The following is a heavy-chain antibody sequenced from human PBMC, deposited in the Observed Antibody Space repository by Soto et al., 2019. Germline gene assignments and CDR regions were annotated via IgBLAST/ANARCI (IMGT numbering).Heavy chain of an antibody. Sequence: GGSLRLSCAASGFTFSSYAMSWVRQAPGKGLEWVSAISGSGGSTYYAGSVKGRFTISRDNSKNTLYLQMNSLRAEDTAVYYCAKHTRYSSSWNYYYMDVWGKGTTVTVSS. J-gene: IGHJ6*03. V-gene: IGHV3-23*01. CDR3: AKHTRYSSSWNYYYMDV. CDR2: ISGSGGST. D-gene: IGHD6-13*01. CDR1: GFTFSSYA.